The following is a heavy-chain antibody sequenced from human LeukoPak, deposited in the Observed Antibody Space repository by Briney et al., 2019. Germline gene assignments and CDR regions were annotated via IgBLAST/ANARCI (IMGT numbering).Heavy chain of an antibody. CDR1: GFTFSSYG. V-gene: IGHV3-30*18. D-gene: IGHD3-10*01. CDR2: ISYDGSNK. J-gene: IGHJ6*02. CDR3: AKGIYGSGLYYYYGMDV. Sequence: GGSLRLSCAASGFTFSSYGMHWVRQAPGKGLEWVAVISYDGSNKYYADSVKGRFTISRDNSKNTLYLQMNSLRAEDTAVYYCAKGIYGSGLYYYYGMDVWGQGTTVTVSS.